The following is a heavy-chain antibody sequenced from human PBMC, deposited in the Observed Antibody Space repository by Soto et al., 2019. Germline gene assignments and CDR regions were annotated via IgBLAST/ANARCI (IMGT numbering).Heavy chain of an antibody. CDR2: IIPIFGTA. J-gene: IGHJ1*01. CDR3: ARTPRETYSGGWYYFQH. D-gene: IGHD6-19*01. Sequence: QVQLVQSGAEVKKPGSSVKVSCKASGGTFSSYAISWVRQAPGQGLEWMGGIIPIFGTANYAQKFQGRVTITADESTSTATMERSSLRSEDTAVYYCARTPRETYSGGWYYFQHWGQGTLVTVSS. CDR1: GGTFSSYA. V-gene: IGHV1-69*12.